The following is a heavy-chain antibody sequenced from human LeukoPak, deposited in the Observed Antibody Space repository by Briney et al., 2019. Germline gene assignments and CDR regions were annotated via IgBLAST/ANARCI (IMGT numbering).Heavy chain of an antibody. CDR2: ISSNGGST. J-gene: IGHJ3*02. CDR3: AREGGDKDAFDI. Sequence: GGSLRLSCAASGFTFSSYAMHWVRQAPGKGLEYVSAISSNGGSTYYANSVKGRFTISRDNSKNTLYLQMGSLRAEDMAVYYCAREGGDKDAFDIWGQGTMVTVSS. D-gene: IGHD2-21*02. CDR1: GFTFSSYA. V-gene: IGHV3-64*01.